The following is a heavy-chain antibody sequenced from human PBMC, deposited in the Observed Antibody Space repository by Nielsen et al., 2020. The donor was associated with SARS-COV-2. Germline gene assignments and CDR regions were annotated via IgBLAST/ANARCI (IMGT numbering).Heavy chain of an antibody. V-gene: IGHV1-69*04. D-gene: IGHD3-22*01. CDR1: GGTFSSYI. Sequence: SVKVSCKASGGTFSSYIINWVRQAPGQGLEWMGRIIPILGLANYAHKFQGSVTITADKSTTTAYMELSSLRSEDTAVYYCARDRSYYYDPEVGGAFDIWGQGTMVTVSS. CDR2: IIPILGLA. J-gene: IGHJ3*02. CDR3: ARDRSYYYDPEVGGAFDI.